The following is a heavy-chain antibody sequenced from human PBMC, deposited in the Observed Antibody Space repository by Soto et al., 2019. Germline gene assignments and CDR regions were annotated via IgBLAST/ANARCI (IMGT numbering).Heavy chain of an antibody. D-gene: IGHD1-26*01. CDR3: AREGGSYSSYFDY. V-gene: IGHV4-31*03. J-gene: IGHJ4*02. Sequence: QVQLQESGPGLVKPSQTLSLTGTVSGDSISGGGYYWSWIRQNPGEGLEWIGFIYYTGTTTYNPSLKSRVTISVDTSKNQFSLKLSSVTAADTAVYYCAREGGSYSSYFDYWGQGTLVTVSS. CDR1: GDSISGGGYY. CDR2: IYYTGTT.